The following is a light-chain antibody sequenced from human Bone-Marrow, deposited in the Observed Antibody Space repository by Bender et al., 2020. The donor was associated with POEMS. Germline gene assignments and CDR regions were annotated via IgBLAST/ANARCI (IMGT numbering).Light chain of an antibody. CDR3: QAWDGRFWV. J-gene: IGLJ3*02. CDR1: ELGDKN. CDR2: QDS. V-gene: IGLV3-1*01. Sequence: SYELTQPPSVSVSPGQTASITCSGDELGDKNACWYQQKPGQSPVLVIYQDSKRPSGIPERFSGSNSGNTASLTIGGTQTIDEGDYYCQAWDGRFWVFGGGTKLSVL.